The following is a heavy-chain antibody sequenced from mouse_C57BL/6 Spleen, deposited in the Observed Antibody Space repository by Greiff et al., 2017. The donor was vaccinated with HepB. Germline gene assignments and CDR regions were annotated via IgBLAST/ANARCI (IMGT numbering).Heavy chain of an antibody. D-gene: IGHD2-1*01. V-gene: IGHV1-64*01. J-gene: IGHJ2*01. CDR1: GYTFTSYW. CDR3: ARSYGKGGSDCYFDY. Sequence: VQLQQPGAELVKPGASVKLSCKASGYTFTSYWMHWVKQRPGQGLEWIGIIHPYSGSTNYNEKFKSKATLTVDKSSSTAYMQLSSLTSEDAAVYDCARSYGKGGSDCYFDYWGQGTTLTVSS. CDR2: IHPYSGST.